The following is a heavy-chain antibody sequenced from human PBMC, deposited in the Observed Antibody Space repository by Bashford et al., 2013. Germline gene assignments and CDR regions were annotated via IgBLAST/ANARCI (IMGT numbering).Heavy chain of an antibody. V-gene: IGHV4-61*02. CDR1: GGSISSGSYY. CDR3: ARENPLEWLLYNWFDP. J-gene: IGHJ5*02. Sequence: TLSLTCTVSGGSISSGSYYWSWIRQPAGKGLEWIGRIYTSGSTNYNPSLKSRVTMSVDTSKNQFSLKLSSVTAADTAVYYCARENPLEWLLYNWFDPWGQGTLVTVSS. CDR2: IYTSGST. D-gene: IGHD3-3*01.